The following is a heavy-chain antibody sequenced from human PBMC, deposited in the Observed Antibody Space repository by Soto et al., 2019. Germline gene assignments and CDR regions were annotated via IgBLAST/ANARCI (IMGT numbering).Heavy chain of an antibody. CDR3: ASPVVVTAFDAFHI. D-gene: IGHD2-21*02. V-gene: IGHV4-39*01. J-gene: IGHJ3*02. CDR1: GGSISSSRYY. CDR2: IYYSGNT. Sequence: SETLSLTCTVSGGSISSSRYYWGWIRQPPGKGLEWIGTIYYSGNTYYNPSLRSRVTISVDTSKNQFSLKLSSLTAADTAVYYCASPVVVTAFDAFHIWGQPTMVTVSS.